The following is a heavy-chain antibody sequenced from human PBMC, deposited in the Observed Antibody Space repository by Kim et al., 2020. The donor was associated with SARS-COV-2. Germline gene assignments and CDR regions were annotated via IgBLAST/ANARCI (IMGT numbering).Heavy chain of an antibody. D-gene: IGHD3-22*01. V-gene: IGHV3-23*01. J-gene: IGHJ4*02. Sequence: KGRYAITRDNSKNTVYLQMNSLGAEDQAVYYCAKDPFITWTVGLQSYFESWGQGTLVTVSS. CDR3: AKDPFITWTVGLQSYFES.